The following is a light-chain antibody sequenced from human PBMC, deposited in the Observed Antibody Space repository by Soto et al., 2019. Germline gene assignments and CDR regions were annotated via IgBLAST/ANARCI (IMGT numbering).Light chain of an antibody. CDR2: GAS. J-gene: IGKJ4*01. V-gene: IGKV3-20*01. CDR3: QQYVTYLT. CDR1: QIVVNNQ. Sequence: EIVLTQSPGTLSLSAGVRATLSCRARQIVVNNQLTWYQQKPGQTPKVLIYGASTRGNGIPDRFSGSGSGTDYTLTISRLEPEDFAVYYCQQYVTYLTFGGGTKAEIK.